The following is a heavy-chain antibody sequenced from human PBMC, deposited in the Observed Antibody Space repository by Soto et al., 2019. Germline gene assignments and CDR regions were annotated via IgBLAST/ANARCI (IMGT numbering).Heavy chain of an antibody. J-gene: IGHJ4*02. CDR1: GYSFTSYW. CDR3: ARQADIVATIGGYYSDY. Sequence: GESLKISCKGSGYSFTSYWISWVRQMPGKGLEWMGRIDPSDSYTNYSPSFQGHVTISADKSISTAYLQWSSLKASDTAMYYCARQADIVATIGGYYSDYRGQATLVPVSP. V-gene: IGHV5-10-1*01. CDR2: IDPSDSYT. D-gene: IGHD5-12*01.